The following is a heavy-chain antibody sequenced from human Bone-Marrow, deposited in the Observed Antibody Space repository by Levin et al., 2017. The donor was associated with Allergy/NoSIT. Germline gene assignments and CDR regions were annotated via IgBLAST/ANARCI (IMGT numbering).Heavy chain of an antibody. CDR1: GFTFSSYA. J-gene: IGHJ5*02. CDR3: AKATGLMVQINWFDP. Sequence: GESLKISCAASGFTFSSYAMSWVRQAPGKGLEWVSAISGSGGSTYYADSVKGRFTISRDNSKNTLYLQMNSLRAEDTAVYYCAKATGLMVQINWFDPWGQGTLVTVSS. D-gene: IGHD3-10*01. V-gene: IGHV3-23*01. CDR2: ISGSGGST.